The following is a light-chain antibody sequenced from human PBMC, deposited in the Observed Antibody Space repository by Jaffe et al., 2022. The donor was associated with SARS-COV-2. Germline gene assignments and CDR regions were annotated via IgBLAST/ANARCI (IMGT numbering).Light chain of an antibody. CDR3: CSYAGRYIFVL. Sequence: QSALTQPRSVSGSPGQSVTISCTGSSSDVGGYNHVSWYQQHPGKAPKLMIYDVTQRPSGVPDRFSGSKSGNTASLTISGLQAEDEADYYCCSYAGRYIFVLFGGGTKLTVL. CDR1: SSDVGGYNH. J-gene: IGLJ2*01. V-gene: IGLV2-11*01. CDR2: DVT.